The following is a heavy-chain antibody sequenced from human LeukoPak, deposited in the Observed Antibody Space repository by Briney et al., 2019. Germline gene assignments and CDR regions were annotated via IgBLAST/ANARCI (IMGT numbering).Heavy chain of an antibody. CDR2: INHSGST. Sequence: PSETLSLTCAVYGGSFSGYYWSWIRQPPGKGLEWIGEINHSGSTNYNPSLKSRVTISVDTSKNQFSLKLSSVTAADTAVYYCARAEQWTGGSYRFDYWGQGTLVTVSS. CDR3: ARAEQWTGGSYRFDY. D-gene: IGHD1-26*01. V-gene: IGHV4-34*01. CDR1: GGSFSGYY. J-gene: IGHJ4*02.